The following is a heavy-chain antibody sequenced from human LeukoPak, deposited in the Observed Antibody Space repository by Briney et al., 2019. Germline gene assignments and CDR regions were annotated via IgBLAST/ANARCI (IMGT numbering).Heavy chain of an antibody. Sequence: PGGSLTLSCEVSGFTFSIYWMPWAPRPPGRGWKWVANINQDGREKYYMDSMKGRLTISRDNTENSVFLQMTSLRPEDTAMYFCAKGRDCGDYWGQGTLVAVSS. CDR2: INQDGREK. CDR3: AKGRDCGDY. D-gene: IGHD2-21*02. J-gene: IGHJ4*02. V-gene: IGHV3-7*01. CDR1: GFTFSIYW.